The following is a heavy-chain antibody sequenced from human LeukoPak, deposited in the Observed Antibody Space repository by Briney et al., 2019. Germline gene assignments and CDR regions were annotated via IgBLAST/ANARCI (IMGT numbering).Heavy chain of an antibody. CDR3: AREWLDSGVYYYGMDV. CDR1: GFTFSSYA. CDR2: ISYDGSNK. V-gene: IGHV3-30-3*01. Sequence: GRSLRLSCAASGFTFSSYAMHWVRQAPGKGLEWVAVISYDGSNKYYADSVKGRFTISRDNSKNTLYLQMNSLRAEDTAVYYCAREWLDSGVYYYGMDVWGQGTTVTVSS. J-gene: IGHJ6*02. D-gene: IGHD6-19*01.